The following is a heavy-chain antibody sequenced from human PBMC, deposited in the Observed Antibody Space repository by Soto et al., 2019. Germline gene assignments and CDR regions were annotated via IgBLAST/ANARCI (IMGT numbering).Heavy chain of an antibody. CDR2: IYYSGGT. J-gene: IGHJ5*02. CDR3: ARASTGELWVYSNWFDP. Sequence: QVQLQESGPGLVKPSQTLSLTCTVSGGSISSGDYYWSWIRQPPGKGLEWIGFIYYSGGTYYKPPLKSRVTISEDTSKNKFSLNLSSVTAADTAVYYCARASTGELWVYSNWFDPWGPGTLVTVSS. CDR1: GGSISSGDYY. V-gene: IGHV4-30-4*01. D-gene: IGHD3-16*01.